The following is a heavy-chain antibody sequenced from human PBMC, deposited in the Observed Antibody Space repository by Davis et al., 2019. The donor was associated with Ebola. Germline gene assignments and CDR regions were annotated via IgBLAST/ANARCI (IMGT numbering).Heavy chain of an antibody. CDR1: GDSVSGNNGA. CDR3: ARGWLRTGMDV. J-gene: IGHJ6*04. CDR2: TYYTSKWFT. Sequence: HSQTLSLTCAISGDSVSGNNGAWNWIRQSPSRGLEWLGRTYYTSKWFTDYAEFVKSRITINPDTSKNQLSLQLNSVTPEDTAVYYCARGWLRTGMDVWGEGTTVTVSS. D-gene: IGHD5-12*01. V-gene: IGHV6-1*01.